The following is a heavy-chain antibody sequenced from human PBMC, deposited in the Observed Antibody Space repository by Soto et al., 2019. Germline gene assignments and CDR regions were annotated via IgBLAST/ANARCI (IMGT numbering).Heavy chain of an antibody. D-gene: IGHD4-17*01. Sequence: EVQLVESGGGLVKPGGSLRLSCAASGFTFSNAWMSWVRQAPGKGLEWVGRSKSKTDGGTTDYAAPVKGRFTISRDDSNNTLYLQMNSLKTEDTAVYYCTTDYHPPYGDYLLGFQHWGQGTLVTVSS. CDR3: TTDYHPPYGDYLLGFQH. CDR2: SKSKTDGGTT. V-gene: IGHV3-15*01. J-gene: IGHJ1*01. CDR1: GFTFSNAW.